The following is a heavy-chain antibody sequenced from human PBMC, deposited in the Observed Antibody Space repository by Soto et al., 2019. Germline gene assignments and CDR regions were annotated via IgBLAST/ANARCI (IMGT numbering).Heavy chain of an antibody. V-gene: IGHV4-4*02. CDR2: IYHSGST. CDR1: GASISSGNW. D-gene: IGHD3-16*01. J-gene: IGHJ4*01. Sequence: SETLSLTCAVSGASISSGNWWSWVRQSPGKGLEWIGEIYHSGSTNHNPSLKSRVIISVDKSRNQFSLKLSSVTAADTAVYFCASHRGNTFGPYDDWGQGTQVTGLL. CDR3: ASHRGNTFGPYDD.